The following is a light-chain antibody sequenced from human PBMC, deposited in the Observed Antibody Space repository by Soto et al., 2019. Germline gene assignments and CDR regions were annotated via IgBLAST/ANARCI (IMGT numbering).Light chain of an antibody. V-gene: IGKV1-9*01. CDR1: QDISRY. CDR2: GAS. Sequence: PLTQSPSSLSASVGDRVTITCRASQDISRYLAWYQQRAGKAPKLLIYGASPLQSGVPSRFSGSGSGTEFTLTISSLQPEDFATYHCQQLQRTPFTFGPGTTVDV. CDR3: QQLQRTPFT. J-gene: IGKJ3*01.